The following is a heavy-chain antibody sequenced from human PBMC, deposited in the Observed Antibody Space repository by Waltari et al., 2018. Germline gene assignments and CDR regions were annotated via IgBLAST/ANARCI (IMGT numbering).Heavy chain of an antibody. Sequence: QVQLVQSGAEVRKPGSSVKVSCKTSGGTFSRFSISWVRLAPGQGLEWMGGLSPICLTANYEQKFEGRLTIDADEATSTVYMELSGLTSDDTAVYYCADCGGDCPHWGQGTLVTVSS. D-gene: IGHD2-21*01. CDR3: ADCGGDCPH. V-gene: IGHV1-69*01. CDR2: LSPICLTA. J-gene: IGHJ4*02. CDR1: GGTFSRFS.